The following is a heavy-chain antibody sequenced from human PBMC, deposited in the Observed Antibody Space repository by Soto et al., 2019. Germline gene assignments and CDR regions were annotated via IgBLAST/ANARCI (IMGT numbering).Heavy chain of an antibody. V-gene: IGHV3-23*01. CDR1: GFTFSDYP. CDR2: ISGSGDTT. Sequence: EVQLLESGGDLVQPGGSLRLSCVGSGFTFSDYPMNWVRQAPGKGLEWVSAISGSGDTTYYADSVKGRFSISRDNSKKTLYLQMSSLRAEDTAIYYWAKYRRGATTVMSINGGQGTLVIVSS. CDR3: AKYRRGATTVMSIN. J-gene: IGHJ4*02. D-gene: IGHD4-17*01.